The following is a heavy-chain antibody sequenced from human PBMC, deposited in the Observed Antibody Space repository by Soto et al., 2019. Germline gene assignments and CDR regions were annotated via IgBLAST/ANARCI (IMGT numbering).Heavy chain of an antibody. CDR1: GFTFSDYA. CDR3: ANGRTSCDF. V-gene: IGHV3-23*01. J-gene: IGHJ4*02. Sequence: EVVLLQSGGDLVQPGGSLRLSCAASGFTFSDYAMTWVRQAPGKGLEWVSDISDGDGDTHYADSVRGRFVISRDNSKNILFLEMNSLRAEGAAVYYCANGRTSCDFWGQGSLVTVSS. CDR2: ISDGDGDT.